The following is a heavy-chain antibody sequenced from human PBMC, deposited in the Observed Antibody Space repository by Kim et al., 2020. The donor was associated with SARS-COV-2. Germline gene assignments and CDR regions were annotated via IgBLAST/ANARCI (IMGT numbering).Heavy chain of an antibody. Sequence: VKGRFTISRDNAKNSLYLQMNILRAEDTALYYCARDYSSSWYGGPYFDYWGQGTLVTVSS. J-gene: IGHJ4*02. D-gene: IGHD6-13*01. CDR3: ARDYSSSWYGGPYFDY. V-gene: IGHV3-20*03.